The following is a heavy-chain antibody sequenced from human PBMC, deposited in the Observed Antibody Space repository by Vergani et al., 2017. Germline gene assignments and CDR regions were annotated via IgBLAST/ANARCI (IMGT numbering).Heavy chain of an antibody. V-gene: IGHV1-2*02. CDR3: ARGDYGILTGYRY. J-gene: IGHJ4*02. Sequence: QLVQSGAEVKKPGASVKVSCKASEYIFTAYYIHWVRQAPGQGLEWMGWINPDTGETKFAQKFQGRVTLTSDTSSTTVYMELSSLRSEDTAIYYCARGDYGILTGYRYWGQGTLVTVSA. D-gene: IGHD3-9*01. CDR1: EYIFTAYY. CDR2: INPDTGET.